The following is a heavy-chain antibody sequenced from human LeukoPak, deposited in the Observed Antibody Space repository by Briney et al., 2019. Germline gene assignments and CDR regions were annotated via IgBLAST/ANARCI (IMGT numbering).Heavy chain of an antibody. Sequence: SETLSLTCTVSGGSISSSSYYWGWIRQPPGKGLEWIGSIYYSGSTYYNPSLKSRVTISVDTSKNQFPLKLSSVTAADTAVYYCARAAIPFDYWGQGTLVTVSS. CDR3: ARAAIPFDY. CDR2: IYYSGST. V-gene: IGHV4-39*01. D-gene: IGHD2-21*02. J-gene: IGHJ4*02. CDR1: GGSISSSSYY.